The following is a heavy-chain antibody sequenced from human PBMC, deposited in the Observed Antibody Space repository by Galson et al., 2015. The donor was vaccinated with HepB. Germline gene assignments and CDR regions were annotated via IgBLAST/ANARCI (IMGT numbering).Heavy chain of an antibody. Sequence: SLRLSCAASGFIFSDYGMHWVRQAPGKGLEWVGVIWFDGSNKFYGDSVKGRFTISRDNSKDTLYLQMNTLRAEDTAVYYCVREQYADDDAFDMWGQGTMVTVSP. CDR2: IWFDGSNK. CDR1: GFIFSDYG. CDR3: VREQYADDDAFDM. J-gene: IGHJ3*02. V-gene: IGHV3-33*01. D-gene: IGHD2-2*01.